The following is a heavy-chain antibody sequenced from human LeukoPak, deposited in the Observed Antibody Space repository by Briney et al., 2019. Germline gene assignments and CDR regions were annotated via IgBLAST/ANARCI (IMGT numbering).Heavy chain of an antibody. CDR1: GFTFSSYA. CDR3: AEGSHYYDSSGYFF. J-gene: IGHJ4*02. CDR2: ISGSGGST. Sequence: GGSLRLSCAASGFTFSSYAMSWVRQAPGKGLEWVSAISGSGGSTYYADSVKGRFTISRDNSKNTLYLQMNSLRAEDTAVYYCAEGSHYYDSSGYFFWGQGTLVTVSS. D-gene: IGHD3-22*01. V-gene: IGHV3-23*01.